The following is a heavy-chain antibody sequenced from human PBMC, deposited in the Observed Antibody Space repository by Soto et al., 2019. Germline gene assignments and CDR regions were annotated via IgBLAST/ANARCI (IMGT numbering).Heavy chain of an antibody. V-gene: IGHV1-18*01. CDR2: ISAYNGNT. J-gene: IGHJ6*02. Sequence: GASVKVSCKASGYTFTSYGISWVRQAPGQGLEWMGWISAYNGNTNYAQKLQGRVTMTTDTSTSTAYMELRSLRSDDTAVYYCARDLGAKWELGGDYYYGMDVWGQGTTVTVSS. D-gene: IGHD1-26*01. CDR1: GYTFTSYG. CDR3: ARDLGAKWELGGDYYYGMDV.